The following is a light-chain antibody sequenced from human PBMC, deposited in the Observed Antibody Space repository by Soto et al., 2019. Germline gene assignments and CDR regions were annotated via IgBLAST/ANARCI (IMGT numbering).Light chain of an antibody. CDR2: GAS. J-gene: IGKJ1*01. CDR3: HQEGSLQT. CDR1: QSVSSSY. V-gene: IGKV3-20*01. Sequence: IGLPKNPDTLSLSPGERATLSCRASQSVSSSYLAWYQQKPGQAPRLLIYGASSRATGIPDRFSGSGSGTDFTLTICRLAPEDVGAYSWHQEGSLQTFCEVTKVDIK.